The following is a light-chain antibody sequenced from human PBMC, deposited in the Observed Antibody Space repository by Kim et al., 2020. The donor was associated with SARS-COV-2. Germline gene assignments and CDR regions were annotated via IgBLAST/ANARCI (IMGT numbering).Light chain of an antibody. CDR3: NSRDTSDHVV. V-gene: IGLV3-19*01. Sequence: VALGQTVRITCQGDSLRTYFATWCQQKPGQAPLLVIFGKNSRPSGIPDRFSGSTSGNTASLTITGAQAEDGADYYCNSRDTSDHVVFGGGTQLTVL. J-gene: IGLJ2*01. CDR1: SLRTYF. CDR2: GKN.